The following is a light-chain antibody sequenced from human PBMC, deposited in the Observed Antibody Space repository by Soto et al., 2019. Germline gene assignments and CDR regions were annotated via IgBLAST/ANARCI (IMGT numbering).Light chain of an antibody. J-gene: IGLJ2*01. CDR1: SSNIGRNT. CDR2: SNN. CDR3: AAWDDSLNEV. Sequence: QSVLTQPPSASGTPGQRVTISCSGSSSNIGRNTVNWYLQLPGTAPKLLIYSNNQRPSGVPDRFSGSKSGTSASLDISGLQSEDEDDYYCAAWDDSLNEVFGGGTKLTVL. V-gene: IGLV1-44*01.